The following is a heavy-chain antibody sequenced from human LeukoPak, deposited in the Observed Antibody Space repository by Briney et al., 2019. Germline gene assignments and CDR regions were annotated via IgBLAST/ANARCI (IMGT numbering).Heavy chain of an antibody. D-gene: IGHD6-13*01. CDR3: CRGRSPGIAAAGTGGTYFDN. V-gene: IGHV4-34*01. Sequence: SETLSLTCAVYGGSFSGYYWSWIRQPPGKGLEWIGAINHSRSTNYNPSLKSRVTISVDTSTNQFSLKLNSVTAADNAVYYCCRGRSPGIAAAGTGGTYFDNWGQGTLVTVSS. CDR1: GGSFSGYY. J-gene: IGHJ4*02. CDR2: INHSRST.